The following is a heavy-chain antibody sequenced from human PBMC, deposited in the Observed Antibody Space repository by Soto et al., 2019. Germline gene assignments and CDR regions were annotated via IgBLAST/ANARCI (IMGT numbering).Heavy chain of an antibody. CDR2: IYHSGST. CDR3: ARARIAAAGTRYFDY. D-gene: IGHD6-13*01. CDR1: GGSISSGGYS. J-gene: IGHJ4*02. V-gene: IGHV4-30-2*01. Sequence: PSETLSLTCAVSGGSISSGGYSWSWIRQPPGKGLEWIGYIYHSGSTYYNPSLKSRVTISVDRSQNKFSLKLSSVTAAAPAVYFCARARIAAAGTRYFDYCGQGTLVTVSS.